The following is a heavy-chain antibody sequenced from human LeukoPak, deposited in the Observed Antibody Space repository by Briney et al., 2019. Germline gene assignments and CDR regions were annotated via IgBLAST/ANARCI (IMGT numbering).Heavy chain of an antibody. Sequence: SETLSLTCAVSGYSITSSSWWGWIRQPPGKGLEWIGYIYHSGTTCYNPSLQSRVTMSVDTSKNQFSLKLSSVTAVDTAVYYCARKENVYYYFDYWGQGTLVTVSS. V-gene: IGHV4-28*01. D-gene: IGHD3-10*01. CDR1: GYSITSSSW. CDR3: ARKENVYYYFDY. J-gene: IGHJ4*02. CDR2: IYHSGTT.